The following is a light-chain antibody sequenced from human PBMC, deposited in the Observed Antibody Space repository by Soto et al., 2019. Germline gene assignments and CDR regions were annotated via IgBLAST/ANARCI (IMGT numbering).Light chain of an antibody. CDR2: DAS. V-gene: IGKV3-11*01. CDR1: QSVSTY. J-gene: IGKJ1*01. CDR3: QQRSNWPPTWT. Sequence: EIVLTQSPATLSLSPGQRATLSCRASQSVSTYLAWSQQKPGQAPRLLIYDASTRATGIPARFSGSGSGTDFTLIISSLGPEDFAVYYCQQRSNWPPTWTFGQGTKVEIK.